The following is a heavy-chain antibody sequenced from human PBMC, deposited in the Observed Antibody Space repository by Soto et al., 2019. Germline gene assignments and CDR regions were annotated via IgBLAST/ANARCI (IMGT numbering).Heavy chain of an antibody. V-gene: IGHV3-33*01. CDR2: IWYDGSNK. CDR3: ARGYDSSFYYYDAYYYYGIDV. J-gene: IGHJ6*02. CDR1: GFTFSSYG. D-gene: IGHD3-22*01. Sequence: GGSLRLCCAASGFTFSSYGMHWVRQAPGKGLEWVAVIWYDGSNKYYADSVKGRFTISRDNSKNTLYLQMNSLRAEDTAVYYCARGYDSSFYYYDAYYYYGIDVRAQRTTVTGSS.